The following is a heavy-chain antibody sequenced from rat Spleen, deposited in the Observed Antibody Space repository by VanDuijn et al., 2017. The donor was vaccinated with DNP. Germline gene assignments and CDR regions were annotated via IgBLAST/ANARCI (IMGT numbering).Heavy chain of an antibody. D-gene: IGHD1-6*01. J-gene: IGHJ2*01. CDR2: ISSGGDT. Sequence: QVQLKESGPGLVQPSQTLSLTCTVSGFSLTTYGVSWVRQPPGKGLEWIAAISSGGDTHYNSVLKSRLSISRDTSESQVFLKVNRLQTDDTAIYFCSKDSNGYNFDYWGQGVMVTVSS. CDR1: GFSLTTYG. CDR3: SKDSNGYNFDY. V-gene: IGHV2S12*01.